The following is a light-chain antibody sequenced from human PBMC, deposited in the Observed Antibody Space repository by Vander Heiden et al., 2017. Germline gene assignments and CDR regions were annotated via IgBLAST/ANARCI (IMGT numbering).Light chain of an antibody. V-gene: IGKV1-6*01. Sequence: AVQMTQSPSSLSASVGDRVTITCRASQGIRSDLSWYQQKPGKAPKLLIYAASSLQSGVPSRFSGSGSGTDFTLTICSLQSEDFATYYCLQDDNYPWTFGQGTKVETK. CDR1: QGIRSD. J-gene: IGKJ1*01. CDR3: LQDDNYPWT. CDR2: AAS.